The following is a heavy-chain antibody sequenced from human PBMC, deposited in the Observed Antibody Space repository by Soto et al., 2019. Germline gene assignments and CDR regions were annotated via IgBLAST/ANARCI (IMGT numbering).Heavy chain of an antibody. D-gene: IGHD5-18*01. CDR2: IIPIFGTA. CDR3: ARVDTAMVYKSDAFDI. J-gene: IGHJ3*02. Sequence: RASVKVSCKASGGTFSSYAISWVRQAPGQGLEWMGGIIPIFGTANYAQKFQGRVTITADKSTSTAYMELSSLRSEDTAVYYCARVDTAMVYKSDAFDIWGQGTMVTVSS. CDR1: GGTFSSYA. V-gene: IGHV1-69*06.